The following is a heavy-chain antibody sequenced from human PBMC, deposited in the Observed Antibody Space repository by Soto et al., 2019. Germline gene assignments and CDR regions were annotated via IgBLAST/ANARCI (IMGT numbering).Heavy chain of an antibody. V-gene: IGHV4-39*02. Sequence: PSETRSLTCTVSGGSISSSSYYWGWIRQPPGKGLEWIGSIYYSGSTYYNPSLKSRVTISVDTSKNHFSLKLNSVTAADTAVYYCARRGHYYDRSGYYSHAFDIWGQGTMVTVSS. CDR2: IYYSGST. CDR1: GGSISSSSYY. CDR3: ARRGHYYDRSGYYSHAFDI. J-gene: IGHJ3*02. D-gene: IGHD3-22*01.